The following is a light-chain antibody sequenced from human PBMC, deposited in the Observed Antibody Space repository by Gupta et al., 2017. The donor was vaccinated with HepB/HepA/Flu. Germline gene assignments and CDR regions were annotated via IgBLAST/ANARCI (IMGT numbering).Light chain of an antibody. CDR1: SSNIGSNY. V-gene: IGLV1-47*01. CDR3: AAWDDSLSGHVV. Sequence: QSVLTQPPSASGTPGQRVTISCSGSSSNIGSNYGYWYQQLPGTAPKLLSYRNNQRPSGAPDRFSGSKSGTSASLAISGLRSEDEADYYCAAWDDSLSGHVVFGGGTKLTVL. CDR2: RNN. J-gene: IGLJ2*01.